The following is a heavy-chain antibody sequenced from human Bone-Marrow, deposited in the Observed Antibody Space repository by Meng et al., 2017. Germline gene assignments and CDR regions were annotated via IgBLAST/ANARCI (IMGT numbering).Heavy chain of an antibody. Sequence: GESLKISCAASGFTFSNYGMHWVRQAPGRGLEWVAVAWFDGTRRYYADFVKGRFTISRDNSKNTLYLQMNSLRAEDTAVYYCAKRKAAAGSVLPFDYWGQGTLVTVSS. D-gene: IGHD6-13*01. CDR1: GFTFSNYG. J-gene: IGHJ4*02. CDR2: AWFDGTRR. V-gene: IGHV3-33*06. CDR3: AKRKAAAGSVLPFDY.